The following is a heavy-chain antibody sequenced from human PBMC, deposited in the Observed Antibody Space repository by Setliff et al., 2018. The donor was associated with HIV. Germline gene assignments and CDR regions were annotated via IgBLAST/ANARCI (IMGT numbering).Heavy chain of an antibody. D-gene: IGHD3-10*01. CDR3: TTDLDYYGSGSY. Sequence: GGSLRLSCSASGFNFGEYALSWVRQAPGKGLEWVAFIRTKAYSGTTEYAASVKDRFTISRDDSKSIAYLQMNSLKTEDSAVYYCTTDLDYYGSGSYWGQGTLVTVSS. J-gene: IGHJ4*02. CDR2: IRTKAYSGTT. V-gene: IGHV3-49*04. CDR1: GFNFGEYA.